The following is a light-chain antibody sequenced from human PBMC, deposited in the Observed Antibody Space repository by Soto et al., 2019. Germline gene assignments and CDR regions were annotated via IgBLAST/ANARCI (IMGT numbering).Light chain of an antibody. Sequence: QSALTQPPSASGSPGQSVTISCTGTSSDVGAYNYVSWYQQYPGKAPKLIIYEVTKRPSGVPDRFSGSKSGNTASLTVSGLQAEDEAEYCCTSYVGNDIWVFGGGTKLTVL. CDR2: EVT. CDR3: TSYVGNDIWV. V-gene: IGLV2-8*01. J-gene: IGLJ3*02. CDR1: SSDVGAYNY.